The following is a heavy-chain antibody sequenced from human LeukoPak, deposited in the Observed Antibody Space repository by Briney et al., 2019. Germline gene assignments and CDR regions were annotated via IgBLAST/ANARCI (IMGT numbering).Heavy chain of an antibody. J-gene: IGHJ4*02. CDR1: GGSISSYY. CDR3: ARTIGYSSTWELDS. CDR2: IFYSGST. D-gene: IGHD2-2*01. V-gene: IGHV4-59*01. Sequence: SSETLSLTCTVSGGSISSYYWNWIRQPPGKGLECIGYIFYSGSTNYNPSLKSRVTMPLDTSKSQFALRLSSVTAADTAVYYCARTIGYSSTWELDSWGQGILVTVSS.